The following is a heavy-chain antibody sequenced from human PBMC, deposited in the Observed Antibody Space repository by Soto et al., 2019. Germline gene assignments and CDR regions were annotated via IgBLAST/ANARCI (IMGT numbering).Heavy chain of an antibody. D-gene: IGHD6-13*01. J-gene: IGHJ4*02. CDR1: GYTFTSYA. CDR2: INAYNGNT. V-gene: IGHV1-18*01. Sequence: ASVKVSCKASGYTFTSYAMHWVRQAPGQRLEWMGWINAYNGNTNYAQKLQGRVTMTTDTSTSTAYMELRSLRSDDTAVYYCTTAAGTGDYWGQGTLVTVSS. CDR3: TTAAGTGDY.